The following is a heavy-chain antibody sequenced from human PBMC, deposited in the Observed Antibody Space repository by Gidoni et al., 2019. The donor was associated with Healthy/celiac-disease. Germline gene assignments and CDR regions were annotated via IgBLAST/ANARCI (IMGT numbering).Heavy chain of an antibody. CDR1: GCSIRSSSYY. D-gene: IGHD6-13*01. V-gene: IGHV4-39*01. J-gene: IGHJ4*02. CDR3: ARLTVIAAAGTVYFDY. CDR2: IYYSGST. Sequence: QLQLQESGPGLVKPSETLSLTCTVSGCSIRSSSYYWGWLRQPPGKGLEWIGSIYYSGSTYYNPSLKSRVTISVDTSKNQFSLKLSSVTAADTAVYYCARLTVIAAAGTVYFDYWGQGTLVTVSS.